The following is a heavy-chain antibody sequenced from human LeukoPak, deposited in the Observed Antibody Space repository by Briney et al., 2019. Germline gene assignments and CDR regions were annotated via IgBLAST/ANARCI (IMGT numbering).Heavy chain of an antibody. J-gene: IGHJ4*02. CDR1: GFTFSSYG. Sequence: GGSLRLSCAAPGFTFSSYGMHWVRQAPGKGLEWVAVISYDGSNKYYADSVKGRFTISRDNSKNTLYLQMNSLRAEDTAVYYCAKDEASYYFDYWGQGTLVTVSS. CDR3: AKDEASYYFDY. CDR2: ISYDGSNK. V-gene: IGHV3-30*18.